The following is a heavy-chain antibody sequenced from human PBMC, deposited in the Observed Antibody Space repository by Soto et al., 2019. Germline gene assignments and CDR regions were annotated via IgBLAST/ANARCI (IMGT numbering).Heavy chain of an antibody. CDR3: ARDSLTSSFDY. CDR1: GFTFSSYA. Sequence: GGSLRLSCAASGFTFSSYAMHWVRQAPGKGLEWVAVISYDGSNKYYADSVKGRFTISRDNSKNTLYLQMNSLRAEDTAVYYCARDSLTSSFDYWGQGTRVTVS. V-gene: IGHV3-30-3*01. J-gene: IGHJ4*02. CDR2: ISYDGSNK.